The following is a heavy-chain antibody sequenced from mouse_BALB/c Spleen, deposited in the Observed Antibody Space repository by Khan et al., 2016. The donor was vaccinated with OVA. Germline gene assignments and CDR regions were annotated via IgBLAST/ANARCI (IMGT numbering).Heavy chain of an antibody. CDR1: GDSITSGY. CDR2: ISYSGST. CDR3: ARYDYDYDGAFAY. Sequence: VQLKQSGPSLVKPSQTLSLTCSVTGDSITSGYWNWIRKFPGNKLEYMGYISYSGSTYYNPSLKSRISITRDTSKNQYYLQLNSGTTEDTATYYCARYDYDYDGAFAYWGQGTLVTVSA. J-gene: IGHJ3*01. V-gene: IGHV3-8*02. D-gene: IGHD2-4*01.